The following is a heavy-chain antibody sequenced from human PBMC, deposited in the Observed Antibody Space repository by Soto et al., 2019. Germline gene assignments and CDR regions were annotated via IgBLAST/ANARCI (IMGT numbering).Heavy chain of an antibody. V-gene: IGHV1-18*01. D-gene: IGHD3-22*01. CDR3: ARGSFYDSSQSNYGMDV. Sequence: GASVKVSCKASGYTFTSYGISWVRQALGQGLEWMGWISAYNGNTNYAQKLQGRVTMTTDTSTSTAYMELRSLRSDDTAVYYCARGSFYDSSQSNYGMDVWGQGTTVTVSS. CDR2: ISAYNGNT. CDR1: GYTFTSYG. J-gene: IGHJ6*02.